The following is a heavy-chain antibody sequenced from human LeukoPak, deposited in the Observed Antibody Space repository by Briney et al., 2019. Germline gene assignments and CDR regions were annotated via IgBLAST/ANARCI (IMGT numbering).Heavy chain of an antibody. D-gene: IGHD6-6*01. J-gene: IGHJ6*03. CDR1: GYTFTGYY. CDR3: ARDRWYSSSSYYYYYMDV. V-gene: IGHV1-2*02. CDR2: INPNSGGT. Sequence: ASVKVSCKASGYTFTGYYMHWVRQAPGQGLEWMGWINPNSGGTNYAQKFQGRVTMTRDTSISTAYMELSRLRSDDTAVYYCARDRWYSSSSYYYYYMDVWGKGTTVTVSS.